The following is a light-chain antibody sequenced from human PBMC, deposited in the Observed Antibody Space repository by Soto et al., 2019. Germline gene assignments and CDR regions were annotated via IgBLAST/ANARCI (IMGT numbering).Light chain of an antibody. J-gene: IGKJ2*01. CDR1: QTISSY. V-gene: IGKV1-39*01. CDR3: QQSSNTPYT. CDR2: AAS. Sequence: DIQMTQSPSSLSASVGDRVTITCRASQTISSYLHWYQQKPGKAPQLLIYAASSLQRGVSSRFSGSGSGTDFTLIISSLQPEDFATYFCQQSSNTPYTFGQGTKLEIK.